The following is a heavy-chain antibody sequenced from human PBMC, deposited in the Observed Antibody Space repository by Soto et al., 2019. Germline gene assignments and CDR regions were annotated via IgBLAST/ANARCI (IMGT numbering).Heavy chain of an antibody. D-gene: IGHD1-1*01. CDR2: IGWDDDK. CDR3: ARIRLERDLRWFDP. J-gene: IGHJ5*02. V-gene: IGHV2-70*17. Sequence: GPTLVNPTQTLTLTCTFSGFSLSTSGMYGTWIRQPPGKALEWLARIGWDDDKFYSTSLKTRLTISKDTSKNQVVLTMTNMDPVDTATYYCARIRLERDLRWFDPWGQGTLVTVSS. CDR1: GFSLSTSGMY.